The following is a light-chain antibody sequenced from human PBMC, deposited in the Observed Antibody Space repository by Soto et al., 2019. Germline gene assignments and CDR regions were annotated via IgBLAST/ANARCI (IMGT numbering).Light chain of an antibody. CDR1: QSVLSGSNSKNY. J-gene: IGKJ5*01. CDR2: WAS. CDR3: QHSFRAPIT. V-gene: IGKV4-1*01. Sequence: DIVMTQSPDSLAVSLGERATINCKSSQSVLSGSNSKNYITWYQQKPGQPPKLLIYWASTRESGVPDRFCGSGSGRDFTLTISTLQAEDVAVYYCQHSFRAPITFGLGTRLEIK.